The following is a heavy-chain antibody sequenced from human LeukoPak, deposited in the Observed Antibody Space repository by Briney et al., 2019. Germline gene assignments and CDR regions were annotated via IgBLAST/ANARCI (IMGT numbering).Heavy chain of an antibody. J-gene: IGHJ5*02. CDR1: GGTFSSYA. CDR3: ARAADSSSYEIGVNWFDP. D-gene: IGHD6-13*01. V-gene: IGHV1-69*06. Sequence: SVKVSCKASGGTFSSYAISWVRQAPGQGLEWMGRIIPIFGTANYAQKFQGRVTITADKSTSTAYMELSSLRSEDTAVYYCARAADSSSYEIGVNWFDPWGQGTLVTVSS. CDR2: IIPIFGTA.